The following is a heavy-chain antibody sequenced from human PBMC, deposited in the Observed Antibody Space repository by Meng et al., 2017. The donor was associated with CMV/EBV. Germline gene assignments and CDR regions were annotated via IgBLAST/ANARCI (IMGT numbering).Heavy chain of an antibody. CDR3: ARIAAAGRFDY. D-gene: IGHD6-13*01. V-gene: IGHV2-5*02. J-gene: IGHJ4*02. CDR1: WFSISTSGVG. CDR2: IYWDDDK. Sequence: QLTLKGSGPTLVKPTQTLTLTCTFSWFSISTSGVGVGGIRQPPGKALEWLALIYWDDDKRYSPSLKSRLTITKDTSKNQVVLTMTNMDPVDTATYYCARIAAAGRFDYWGQGTLVTASS.